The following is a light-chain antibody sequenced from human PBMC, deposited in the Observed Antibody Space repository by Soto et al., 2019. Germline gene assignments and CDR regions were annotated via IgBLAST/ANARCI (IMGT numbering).Light chain of an antibody. CDR3: QQRSNWPPA. CDR1: QSVSSY. J-gene: IGKJ1*01. V-gene: IGKV3-11*01. Sequence: EIVLTQSPATLSLAPGERATLSCRASQSVSSYLACYQQKPGQAPRLLIYDASNRATCIPARFSGSGSGTDFTLTISSLEPEDFAVYYCQQRSNWPPAFGQGTKVEIK. CDR2: DAS.